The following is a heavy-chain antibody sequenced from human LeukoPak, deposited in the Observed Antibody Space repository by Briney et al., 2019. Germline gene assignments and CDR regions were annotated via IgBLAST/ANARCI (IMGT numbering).Heavy chain of an antibody. CDR2: MKPNSGNT. J-gene: IGHJ6*03. Sequence: ASVKVSCKASGYTFTSYDINWVRQATGQGLEWIVSMKPNSGNTGYAQKFLGRVTITRNTSISTAYMELSSLRSEDTAVYFFFFKQKTAYDILTGYFSYYYYMDVWGKGTTVTVSS. CDR1: GYTFTSYD. D-gene: IGHD3-9*01. V-gene: IGHV1-8*03. CDR3: FFKQKTAYDILTGYFSYYYYMDV.